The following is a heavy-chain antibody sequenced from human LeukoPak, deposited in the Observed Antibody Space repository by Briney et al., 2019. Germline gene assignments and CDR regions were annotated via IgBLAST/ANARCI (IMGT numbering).Heavy chain of an antibody. D-gene: IGHD3-10*01. J-gene: IGHJ6*02. CDR1: GDSVSSNSAA. CDR2: TYYRSKWYN. CDR3: ARDVLLWFGEVDYYYGMDV. Sequence: SQTLSLTCAISGDSVSSNSAAWNWIRQSPSRGLEWLGRTYYRSKWYNDYAVSVKSRITINPDTSKNQFSLQLNSVTPEDTAVYYCARDVLLWFGEVDYYYGMDVWGQGTTVTVSS. V-gene: IGHV6-1*01.